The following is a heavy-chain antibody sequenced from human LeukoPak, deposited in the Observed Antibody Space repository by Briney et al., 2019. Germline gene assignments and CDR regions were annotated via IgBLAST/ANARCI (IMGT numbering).Heavy chain of an antibody. D-gene: IGHD1-26*01. CDR1: GFTFDDYA. CDR3: AKAKGYSGNGDFDY. V-gene: IGHV3-9*01. Sequence: GRSLRLSCAASGFTFDDYAMHWVRQAPGKGLEWVSGISRNSGSIGYADSVKGRFTISRDNAKNSLYLQMNSLRAEDTALYYCAKAKGYSGNGDFDYWGQGTLVTVSS. J-gene: IGHJ4*02. CDR2: ISRNSGSI.